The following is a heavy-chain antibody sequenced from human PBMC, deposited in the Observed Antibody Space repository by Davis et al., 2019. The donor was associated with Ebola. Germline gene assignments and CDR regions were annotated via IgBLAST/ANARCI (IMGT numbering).Heavy chain of an antibody. J-gene: IGHJ5*02. Sequence: ASVKVSCKASGYTFTGYYMHWVRQAPGQGLEWMGWINPNGGGTNYAQKFQGWVTMTRDTSISTAYMELSRLRSDDTAVYYCARDRDTVTTNWFDPWGQGTLVTVSS. CDR2: INPNGGGT. D-gene: IGHD4-17*01. V-gene: IGHV1-2*04. CDR3: ARDRDTVTTNWFDP. CDR1: GYTFTGYY.